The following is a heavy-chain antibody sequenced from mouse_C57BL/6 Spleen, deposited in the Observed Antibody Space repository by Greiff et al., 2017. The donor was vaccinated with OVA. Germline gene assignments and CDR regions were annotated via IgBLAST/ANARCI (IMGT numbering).Heavy chain of an antibody. CDR1: GYSITSGYY. CDR2: ISYDGSN. J-gene: IGHJ1*03. V-gene: IGHV3-6*01. D-gene: IGHD1-1*01. Sequence: VQLQQSGPGLVKPSQSLSLTCSVTGYSITSGYYWNWIRQFPGNKLEWMGYISYDGSNNYNPSLKNRISITRDTSKNQFFLKLNSVTTEDTATYYCARGDYGSSYDWYFDVWGTGTTVTVSS. CDR3: ARGDYGSSYDWYFDV.